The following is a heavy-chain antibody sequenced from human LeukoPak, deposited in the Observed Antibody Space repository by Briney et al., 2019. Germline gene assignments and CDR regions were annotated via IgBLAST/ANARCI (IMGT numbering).Heavy chain of an antibody. CDR1: GGSFSGYY. V-gene: IGHV4-34*01. D-gene: IGHD2-2*01. CDR3: ASEDCSSTSCLGDWFDP. Sequence: PSETLSLTCAVYGGSFSGYYWGWIRQPPGKGLEWIGEINHSGSTNYNPSLKSRVTISVATSKIQFSLKLSSVTAADTAVYYCASEDCSSTSCLGDWFDPWGQGTMVTVAS. CDR2: INHSGST. J-gene: IGHJ5*02.